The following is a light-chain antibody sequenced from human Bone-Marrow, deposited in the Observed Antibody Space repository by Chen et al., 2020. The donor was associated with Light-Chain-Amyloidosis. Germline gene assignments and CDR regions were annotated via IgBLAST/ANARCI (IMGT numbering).Light chain of an antibody. J-gene: IGKJ2*01. V-gene: IGKV1-16*01. CDR3: RKYSRYPYP. CDR1: QGISTY. CDR2: AAF. Sequence: DIQMTHSPSSLSVSVGARVTITCRACQGISTYLAWLQQKPGKAPKSLIYAAFTLQTGVPSRFSGPGCGPDFTLTISSVQTEEFATCYCRKYSRYPYPFGQGTKLEI.